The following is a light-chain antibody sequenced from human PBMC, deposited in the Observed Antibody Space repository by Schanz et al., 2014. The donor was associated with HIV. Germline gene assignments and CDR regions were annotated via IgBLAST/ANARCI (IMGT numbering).Light chain of an antibody. V-gene: IGLV2-14*03. CDR2: DVS. CDR1: SSDVGSYNY. Sequence: QSALTQPASVSGSPEQSITFSCTGTSSDVGSYNYVSWYQQHPGKAPKLIIYDVSNRPSGVSDRFSGSKSGNAASLTISGLQPEDEADYYCIAYTSDTVLFGGGTKLTVL. J-gene: IGLJ2*01. CDR3: IAYTSDTVL.